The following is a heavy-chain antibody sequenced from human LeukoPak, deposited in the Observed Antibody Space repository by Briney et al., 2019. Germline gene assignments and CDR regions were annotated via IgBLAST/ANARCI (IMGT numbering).Heavy chain of an antibody. CDR3: ASSWLIDYYDSSANTPGRDAFDI. J-gene: IGHJ3*02. D-gene: IGHD3-22*01. CDR2: IIPIFGTA. CDR1: GGTFSSYA. V-gene: IGHV1-69*05. Sequence: SVKVSCKAPGGTFSSYAISWVRQAPGQGLEWMGGIIPIFGTANYAQKFQGRVTITTDESTSTAYMELSSLRSEDTAVYYCASSWLIDYYDSSANTPGRDAFDIWGQGTMVTVSS.